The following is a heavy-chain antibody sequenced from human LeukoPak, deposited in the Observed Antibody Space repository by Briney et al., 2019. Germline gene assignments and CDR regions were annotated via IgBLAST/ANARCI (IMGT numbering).Heavy chain of an antibody. V-gene: IGHV1-18*01. Sequence: ASVEVSCKASGYTFTSYGISWVRQAPGQGLEWMGWISAYNGNTNYAQKLQGRVTMTTDTSTSTAYMELRSLRSDDTAVYYCARSWGGIAVAGSSDAFDIWGQGTMVTVSS. D-gene: IGHD6-19*01. CDR1: GYTFTSYG. CDR2: ISAYNGNT. CDR3: ARSWGGIAVAGSSDAFDI. J-gene: IGHJ3*02.